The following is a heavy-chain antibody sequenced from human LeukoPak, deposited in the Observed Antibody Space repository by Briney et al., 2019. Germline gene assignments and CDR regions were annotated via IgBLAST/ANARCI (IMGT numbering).Heavy chain of an antibody. CDR2: IMGNGGST. CDR3: AKKVLTVTTWYFDY. V-gene: IGHV3-23*01. D-gene: IGHD4-17*01. Sequence: GGSLRLSCAASGFTFSSHAMSWVRQAPGKGLEWVSGIMGNGGSTYYADSVEGRFTISRDNSKNMLYLQMNSLRAEDTAVYYCAKKVLTVTTWYFDYWGQGTLVTVSS. CDR1: GFTFSSHA. J-gene: IGHJ4*02.